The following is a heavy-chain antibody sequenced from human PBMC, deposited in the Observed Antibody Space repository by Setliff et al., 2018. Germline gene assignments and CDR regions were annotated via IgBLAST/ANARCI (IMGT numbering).Heavy chain of an antibody. J-gene: IGHJ4*02. V-gene: IGHV4-61*02. CDR2: IYTSGST. CDR3: ARDFDSSGNFDY. D-gene: IGHD3-22*01. Sequence: ASETLSLTCTVSGGSISSGSYYWSWIRQPAGKGLEWIGRIYTSGSTNYNPSLKSRVTISIDTSKNQFSLKLSSVTAADTAVYYCARDFDSSGNFDYWGQGTLVTVS. CDR1: GGSISSGSYY.